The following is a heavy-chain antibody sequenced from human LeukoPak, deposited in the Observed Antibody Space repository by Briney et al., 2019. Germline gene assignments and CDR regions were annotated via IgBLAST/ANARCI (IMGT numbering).Heavy chain of an antibody. CDR1: GGTFISYA. V-gene: IGHV1-69*13. J-gene: IGHJ6*02. D-gene: IGHD3-10*01. CDR3: ARDPYGSGSYYNYYYGMDV. Sequence: SVKVSCKASGGTFISYAISWVRQAPGQGLEWMGGIIPIFGTANYAQKFQGRVTITADESTSTAYMELSSLRSEDTAVYYCARDPYGSGSYYNYYYGMDVWGQGTTVTVSS. CDR2: IIPIFGTA.